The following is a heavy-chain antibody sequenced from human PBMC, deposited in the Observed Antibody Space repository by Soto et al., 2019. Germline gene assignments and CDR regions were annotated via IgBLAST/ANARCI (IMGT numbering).Heavy chain of an antibody. D-gene: IGHD6-13*01. CDR3: ARRRKYSSSWYAFDI. CDR1: GGSISSYY. J-gene: IGHJ3*02. CDR2: IYYSGST. V-gene: IGHV4-59*01. Sequence: SETLSLTCTVSGGSISSYYWSWIRQPTGKGLEWIGYIYYSGSTNYNPSLKSRVTISVDTSKNQFSLKLSSVTAADTAVYYCARRRKYSSSWYAFDIWGQGTMVTVSS.